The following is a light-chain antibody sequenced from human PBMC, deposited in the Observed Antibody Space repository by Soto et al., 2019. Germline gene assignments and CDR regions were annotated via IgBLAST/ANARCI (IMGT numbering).Light chain of an antibody. V-gene: IGKV1-33*01. J-gene: IGKJ2*01. CDR1: QDISNY. CDR3: QQYDNLPPYT. Sequence: DIQMTQSPSSLSASVGDRVTITCQASQDISNYLNWYQQKPGKAPKLLIYDASNLETGVPSRFSGSGSGRDFASTISSLQPEDIATYYCQQYDNLPPYTFGQGTKLEIK. CDR2: DAS.